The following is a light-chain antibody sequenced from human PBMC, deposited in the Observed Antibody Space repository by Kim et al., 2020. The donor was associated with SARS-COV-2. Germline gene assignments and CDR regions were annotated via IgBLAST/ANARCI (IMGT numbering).Light chain of an antibody. V-gene: IGLV3-1*01. CDR2: QDN. J-gene: IGLJ2*01. Sequence: SYELTQPPSVSVSPGQTASITCSGDKLGDKYAYWYQQKPGQSPVVVIYQDNKRPSGIPERFSGSNSGNTVTLTISGTQAMDEADYYCQAWDSRSYVVFGGGTQLTVL. CDR1: KLGDKY. CDR3: QAWDSRSYVV.